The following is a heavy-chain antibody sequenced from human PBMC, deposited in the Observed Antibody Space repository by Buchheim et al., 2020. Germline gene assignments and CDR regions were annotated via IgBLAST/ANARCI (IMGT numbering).Heavy chain of an antibody. J-gene: IGHJ4*02. V-gene: IGHV3-30-3*01. D-gene: IGHD2-2*02. CDR3: ARVYIGYCSSTSCYTGCVDY. Sequence: QVQLVESGGGVVQPGRSLRLSCAASGFTFSSYAMHWVRQAPGKGLEWVAVISYDGSNKYYADSVKGRFTISRDNSKNTLYLQMNSLRAEDTAVYYCARVYIGYCSSTSCYTGCVDYWGQGTL. CDR2: ISYDGSNK. CDR1: GFTFSSYA.